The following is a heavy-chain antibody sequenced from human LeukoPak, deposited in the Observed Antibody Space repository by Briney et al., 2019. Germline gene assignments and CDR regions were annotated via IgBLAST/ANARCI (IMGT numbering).Heavy chain of an antibody. CDR1: GYTFTSYY. V-gene: IGHV1-2*06. Sequence: ASVKVSCKASGYTFTSYYMHWVRQAPGQGLEWMGRINPNSGGTNYAQKFQGRVTMTRDTSISTAYMELSRLRSGDTAVYYCARVYSSSSLAFDYWGQGTLVTVSS. D-gene: IGHD6-6*01. CDR3: ARVYSSSSLAFDY. J-gene: IGHJ4*02. CDR2: INPNSGGT.